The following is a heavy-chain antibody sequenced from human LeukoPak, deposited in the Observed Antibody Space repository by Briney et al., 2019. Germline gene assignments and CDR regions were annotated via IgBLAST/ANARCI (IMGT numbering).Heavy chain of an antibody. V-gene: IGHV4-34*01. CDR1: GFTFNSYG. CDR2: INHSGST. Sequence: PWGTLRLSCAASGFTFNSYGMSWARQPPGKGLEWIGEINHSGSTNYNPSLKSRVTISVDTSKNQFSLKLSSVTAADTAVYYCARQTGSGLFSLPGGQGTLVTVSS. D-gene: IGHD3-10*01. J-gene: IGHJ4*02. CDR3: ARQTGSGLFSLP.